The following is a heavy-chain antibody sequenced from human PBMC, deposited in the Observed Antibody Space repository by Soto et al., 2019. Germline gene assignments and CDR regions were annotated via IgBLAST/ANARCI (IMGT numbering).Heavy chain of an antibody. CDR2: ISGSGGST. CDR1: GFTFSSYA. Sequence: EVQLLESGGGLVQPGGSLRLSCAASGFTFSSYAMSWVRQAPGKGLEWVSAISGSGGSTYYADSVKGRFTISRDNSKNTRYLQLNGLRAEDTAVYYCAKHRRSSSSSWVDCWGQGTLVTVSS. CDR3: AKHRRSSSSSWVDC. V-gene: IGHV3-23*01. D-gene: IGHD6-6*01. J-gene: IGHJ4*02.